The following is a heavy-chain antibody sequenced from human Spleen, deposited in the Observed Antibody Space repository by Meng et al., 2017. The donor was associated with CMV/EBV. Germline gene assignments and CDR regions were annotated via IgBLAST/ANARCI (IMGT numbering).Heavy chain of an antibody. V-gene: IGHV1-18*01. D-gene: IGHD1-1*01. Sequence: ASVKVSCKASGYIFTSYGISWVRQAPGQGLEWMGWISAYNGNTNYAQKFQDRVTMTTDTSTSTAYLELRSLRSDDTAVYYCVRGGTLTERTYYYYGMDVWGQGTTVTVSS. CDR1: GYIFTSYG. CDR3: VRGGTLTERTYYYYGMDV. CDR2: ISAYNGNT. J-gene: IGHJ6*02.